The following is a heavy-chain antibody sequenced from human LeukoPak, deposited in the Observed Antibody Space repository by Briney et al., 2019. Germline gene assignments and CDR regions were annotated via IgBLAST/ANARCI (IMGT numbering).Heavy chain of an antibody. D-gene: IGHD6-13*01. J-gene: IGHJ6*02. CDR1: GGSFSGYY. V-gene: IGHV4-34*01. CDR3: ARGLYSSSWYSVWDYYYGMDV. CDR2: INHSGST. Sequence: SETLSLTCAVYGGSFSGYYWSWIRQPPGKGLEWIGEINHSGSTNYNPSLKSRVTISVDTSKNQFSLKLSSVTAADTAVYYCARGLYSSSWYSVWDYYYGMDVWGQGTTVTVSS.